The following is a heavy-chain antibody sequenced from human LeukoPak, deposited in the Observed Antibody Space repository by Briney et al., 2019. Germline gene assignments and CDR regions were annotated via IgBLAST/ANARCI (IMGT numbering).Heavy chain of an antibody. J-gene: IGHJ4*02. CDR2: IYSGGST. D-gene: IGHD6-19*01. CDR1: GFTVNYNY. CDR3: VREGTTVALFDY. V-gene: IGHV3-66*01. Sequence: GGSLRLSCAASGFTVNYNYMSWVRQAPGKGLEWVSVIYSGGSTYYADSVKGRFTISRDDSKNTVYLQMNSLRVEDTAVYYCVREGTTVALFDYWGQGSLVTVSS.